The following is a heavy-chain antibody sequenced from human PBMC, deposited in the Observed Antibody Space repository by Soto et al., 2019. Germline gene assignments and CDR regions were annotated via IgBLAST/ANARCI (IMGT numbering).Heavy chain of an antibody. D-gene: IGHD6-13*01. J-gene: IGHJ4*02. Sequence: PGGSLRLSCAASGFTFSRNAMHWVRQAPGKGLEWVAVISYDGSNKYYADSVKGRFSISRDNSKNTLCLQMNSLRAEDTAVYYCASPGTIAAPGPSQFDYWGQGTLVTVSS. CDR3: ASPGTIAAPGPSQFDY. CDR2: ISYDGSNK. V-gene: IGHV3-30-3*01. CDR1: GFTFSRNA.